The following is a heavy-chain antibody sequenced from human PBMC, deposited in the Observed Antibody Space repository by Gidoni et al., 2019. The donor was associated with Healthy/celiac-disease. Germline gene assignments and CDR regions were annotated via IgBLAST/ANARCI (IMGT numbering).Heavy chain of an antibody. J-gene: IGHJ4*02. CDR1: GVSISSYY. V-gene: IGHV4-59*01. Sequence: QVQLQESGPGLVKPSETLSLTCTVSGVSISSYYWSWIRQPPGKGLEWIGYIYYSGSTNYNPSLKSRVTISVDTSKNQFSLKLSSVTAADTAVYYCARGEGYCSSTSCWPDYWGQGTLVTVSS. D-gene: IGHD2-2*01. CDR3: ARGEGYCSSTSCWPDY. CDR2: IYYSGST.